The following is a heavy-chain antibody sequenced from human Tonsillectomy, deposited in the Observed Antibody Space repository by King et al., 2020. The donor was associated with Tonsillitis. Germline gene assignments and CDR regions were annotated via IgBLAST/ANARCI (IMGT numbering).Heavy chain of an antibody. J-gene: IGHJ4*02. D-gene: IGHD3-10*01. CDR1: GYSFTGYW. Sequence: VQLVESGAEVKKPGESLKISCKGSGYSFTGYWIGWVRQMPGKGLEWMGTIFPGDSDTRYGPSFQGQVTISADKSISTAYLQWGSLKASDTALYYCARPVRFGEFSSPYFAYWGQATLVTVSS. CDR3: ARPVRFGEFSSPYFAY. V-gene: IGHV5-51*01. CDR2: IFPGDSDT.